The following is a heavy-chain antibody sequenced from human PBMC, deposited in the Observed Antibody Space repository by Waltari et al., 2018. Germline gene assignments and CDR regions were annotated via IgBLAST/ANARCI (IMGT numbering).Heavy chain of an antibody. J-gene: IGHJ6*03. CDR2: IIPILGIA. D-gene: IGHD3-22*01. CDR3: ARDGPSISYYYDSSGYYYYATMDV. V-gene: IGHV1-69*04. Sequence: QVQLVQSGAEVKKPGSSVKVSCKASGGTFSSYAISWVRQAPGQGLEWMGGIIPILGIANYAQKFQGRVTITADESTGTAYMELSSRRSEDTAVYYCARDGPSISYYYDSSGYYYYATMDVWGKGTTVTVSS. CDR1: GGTFSSYA.